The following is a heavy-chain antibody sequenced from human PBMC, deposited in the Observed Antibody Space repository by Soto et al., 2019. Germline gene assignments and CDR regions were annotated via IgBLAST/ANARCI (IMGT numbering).Heavy chain of an antibody. CDR2: ISYDGSNK. CDR1: GFTFSSYG. CDR3: AKSPGGYYSFDI. Sequence: QVQLVESGGGVVQPGRSLRLSCAASGFTFSSYGMHWVRQAPGKGLEWVAVISYDGSNKYYADSVKGRFTISRDNSENTLYLQMNSLRAGDTAVYYCAKSPGGYYSFDIWGQGTMVTVSS. D-gene: IGHD3-3*01. V-gene: IGHV3-30*18. J-gene: IGHJ3*02.